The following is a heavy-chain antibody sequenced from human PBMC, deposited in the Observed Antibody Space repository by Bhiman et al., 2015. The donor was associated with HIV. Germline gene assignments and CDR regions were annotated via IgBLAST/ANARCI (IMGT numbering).Heavy chain of an antibody. D-gene: IGHD6-13*01. J-gene: IGHJ4*02. Sequence: EVQLVESGGGLVKPGGSLRLSCAASGFTFRSYSMNWVRQAPGKGLEWVAYISSSGSKINYADSVKGRFSISRDNAKNSLYLQMNSLRAEDTAVYYCARDDRAAGTDFDYWGQGTLVTVSS. CDR2: ISSSGSKI. CDR1: GFTFRSYS. CDR3: ARDDRAAGTDFDY. V-gene: IGHV3-21*05.